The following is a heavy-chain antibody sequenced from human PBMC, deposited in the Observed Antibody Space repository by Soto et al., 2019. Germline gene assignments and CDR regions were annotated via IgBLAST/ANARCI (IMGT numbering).Heavy chain of an antibody. V-gene: IGHV3-21*01. D-gene: IGHD4-17*01. J-gene: IGHJ4*02. CDR3: ASLAGETTGW. Sequence: EVQLVESGGGLVKPGGSLRLSCAASGFAFSSYSMNWVRQAPWKGLEWVSSISSSSSYIYYADSVKGRFTISRDNAKNSLYLQMNSLRAEDTAVYCCASLAGETTGWWGQGTLVTVSS. CDR2: ISSSSSYI. CDR1: GFAFSSYS.